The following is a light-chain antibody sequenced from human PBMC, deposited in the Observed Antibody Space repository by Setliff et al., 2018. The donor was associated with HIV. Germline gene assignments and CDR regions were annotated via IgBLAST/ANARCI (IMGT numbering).Light chain of an antibody. CDR2: DVT. V-gene: IGLV2-14*03. CDR1: SSDVGAYNY. J-gene: IGLJ1*01. Sequence: QSVLTQPASVSGSPGQSLTISCTGTSSDVGAYNYVSWYQQHPGTAPKLMIADVTNRPSGVSNRFSGSKSGNTASLTISGLQAEDEADYFCTSYTSSNTYVFGTGTKSPS. CDR3: TSYTSSNTYV.